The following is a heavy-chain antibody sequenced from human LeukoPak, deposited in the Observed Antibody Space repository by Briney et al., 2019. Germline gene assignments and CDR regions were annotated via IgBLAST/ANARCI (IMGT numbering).Heavy chain of an antibody. V-gene: IGHV3-23*01. Sequence: PGGSLRLSCAASGFTFSSYAMSWVRQAPGKGLEWVSAISGSGGSTYYADSVKGRFTISRDNSKNTLYLQMNSLRAEDTAVYYCAKVEGGWLRSHHFDYWGQGTLVTVSS. J-gene: IGHJ4*02. D-gene: IGHD5-12*01. CDR3: AKVEGGWLRSHHFDY. CDR1: GFTFSSYA. CDR2: ISGSGGST.